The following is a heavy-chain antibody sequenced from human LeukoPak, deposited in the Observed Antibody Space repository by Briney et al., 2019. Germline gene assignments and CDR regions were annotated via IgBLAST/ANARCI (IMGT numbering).Heavy chain of an antibody. Sequence: GGSLRLSCAASGFPFSNYAMNWVRQAPAKGLEWVSTISGSGDTTYYSDSVKGRLTISRDNSKNTLYLQMNGLRAGDTALYYCAKESQEGSSFDIWGQGTMVTVS. CDR3: AKESQEGSSFDI. V-gene: IGHV3-23*01. J-gene: IGHJ3*02. CDR1: GFPFSNYA. CDR2: ISGSGDTT. D-gene: IGHD3-10*01.